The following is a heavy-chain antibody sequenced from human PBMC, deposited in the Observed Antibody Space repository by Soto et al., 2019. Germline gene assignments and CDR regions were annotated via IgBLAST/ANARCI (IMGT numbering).Heavy chain of an antibody. V-gene: IGHV4-59*01. CDR1: GGSISSYY. J-gene: IGHJ5*02. CDR3: ARDSGGSSLFDP. Sequence: SETLSLTXTVSGGSISSYYWSWIRQPPGKGLEWIGYIYYSGSTNYNPSLKSRVTISVDTSKNQFSLKLSSVTAADTPVYYCARDSGGSSLFDPWGQGTLVTVSS. CDR2: IYYSGST. D-gene: IGHD3-16*01.